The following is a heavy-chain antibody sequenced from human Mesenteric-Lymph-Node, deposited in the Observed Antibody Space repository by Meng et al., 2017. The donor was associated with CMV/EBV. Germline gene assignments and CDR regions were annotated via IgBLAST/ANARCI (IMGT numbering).Heavy chain of an antibody. D-gene: IGHD3-9*01. J-gene: IGHJ4*02. CDR2: ISSSGSTI. CDR3: ARDYDIGYPPALFDY. V-gene: IGHV3-48*03. Sequence: GESLKISCAASGFTFSNYEMNWVRQAPGKGLEWVSYISSSGSTIDYADSVKGRFTISRDNAKNLLYLQMNSLRAEDTAVYYCARDYDIGYPPALFDYWGQGTLVTVSS. CDR1: GFTFSNYE.